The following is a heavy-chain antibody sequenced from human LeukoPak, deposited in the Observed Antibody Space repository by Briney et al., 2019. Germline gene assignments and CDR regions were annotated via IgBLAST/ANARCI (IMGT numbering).Heavy chain of an antibody. CDR3: QYDLWSGALPGG. V-gene: IGHV3-15*01. CDR2: IKSKTDGGTT. Sequence: PGGSLRLSCAASGFTFSNAWMSWVRQAPGKGLEWVGRIKSKTDGGTTDYAAPVKGRFTISRDDSKNTLYLQMNSLKTEDTAVYYCQYDLWSGALPGGWGQGTLVTVSS. CDR1: GFTFSNAW. D-gene: IGHD3-3*01. J-gene: IGHJ4*02.